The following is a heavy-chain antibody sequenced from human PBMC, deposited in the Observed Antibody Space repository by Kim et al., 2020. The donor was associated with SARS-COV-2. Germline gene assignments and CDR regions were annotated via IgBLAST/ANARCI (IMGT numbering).Heavy chain of an antibody. Sequence: GGSLRLSFAASGFIFDSFAMSWVRQAPGKGLEWVSTISRTATTTYYTDSVKGRFTISRDNSKNTLYLQVNSLRAEDTAVYYCTKHAVRGASYFDYWGQGTLVTVSS. CDR3: TKHAVRGASYFDY. CDR2: ISRTATTT. V-gene: IGHV3-23*01. D-gene: IGHD3-10*01. J-gene: IGHJ4*02. CDR1: GFIFDSFA.